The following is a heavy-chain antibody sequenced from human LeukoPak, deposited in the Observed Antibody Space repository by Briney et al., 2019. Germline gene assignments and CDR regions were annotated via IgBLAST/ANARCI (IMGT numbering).Heavy chain of an antibody. J-gene: IGHJ4*02. V-gene: IGHV3-30-3*01. CDR1: GFTSSSYA. D-gene: IGHD4-11*01. CDR2: ISYDGSNK. CDR3: ARGREGYSDYGPFDY. Sequence: GGSLRLSCAASGFTSSSYAMHWVRQAPGKGLEWVAVISYDGSNKYYADSVKGRFTISRDNSKNTLYLQMNSLRAEDTAVYYCARGREGYSDYGPFDYWGQGTLVTVSS.